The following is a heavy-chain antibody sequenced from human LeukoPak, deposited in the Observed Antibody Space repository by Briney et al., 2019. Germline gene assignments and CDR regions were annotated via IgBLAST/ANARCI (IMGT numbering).Heavy chain of an antibody. CDR2: IYTGGST. J-gene: IGHJ4*02. CDR1: GFSVSSNY. D-gene: IGHD1-26*01. CDR3: ARGSEWELLNTMWY. V-gene: IGHV3-53*01. Sequence: GGSLRLSCAASGFSVSSNYMSWVRQAPGKGLEWVSVIYTGGSTYYADSVKGRFTISRDNSKNTLYLQMNSLRAEDTAVYYCARGSEWELLNTMWYWGQGTLVTVSS.